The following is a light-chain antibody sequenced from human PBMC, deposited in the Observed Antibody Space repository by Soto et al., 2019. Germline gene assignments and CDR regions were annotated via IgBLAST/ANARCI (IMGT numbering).Light chain of an antibody. V-gene: IGKV3-15*01. J-gene: IGKJ2*01. CDR1: QSVNSN. CDR3: QQHDSWPLV. CDR2: GAS. Sequence: EIVMTQSPATLSVSPGERATLSCRARQSVNSNVAWSQQKPGHSPRLLIYGASTRVTGIPARFSGSGSGTEVTLTISSLQSEDFASYYCQQHDSWPLVVGQRTKREIK.